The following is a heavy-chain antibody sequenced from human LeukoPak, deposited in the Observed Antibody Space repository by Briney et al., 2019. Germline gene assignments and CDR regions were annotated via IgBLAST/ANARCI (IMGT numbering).Heavy chain of an antibody. CDR1: GGSISSGGYS. CDR3: ARASVARDFWSGYYSGDWFDP. D-gene: IGHD3-3*01. J-gene: IGHJ5*02. V-gene: IGHV4-30-2*01. Sequence: PSETLSLTCAVSGGSISSGGYSWRWIRQPPGKGLEWIGYIYHSGSTYYNPSLKSRVTISVDRSKNQFSLKLSSVTAADTAVYYCARASVARDFWSGYYSGDWFDPWGQGTLVTVSS. CDR2: IYHSGST.